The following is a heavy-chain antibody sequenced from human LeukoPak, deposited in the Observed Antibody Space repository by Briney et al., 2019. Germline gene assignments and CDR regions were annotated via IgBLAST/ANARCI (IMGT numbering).Heavy chain of an antibody. CDR2: IKQDGGEK. D-gene: IGHD2/OR15-2a*01. V-gene: IGHV3-7*01. J-gene: IGHJ3*02. CDR1: GFTFSTYW. Sequence: GGSLRLSCAASGFTFSTYWMSWVRQAPGKGLEWVANIKQDGGEKYYVDSVKGRFTISRDNAKNSLYLQMNSLRAEDTAVYYCARDFYVSDFPRALNAFDIWGQGTMVTVSS. CDR3: ARDFYVSDFPRALNAFDI.